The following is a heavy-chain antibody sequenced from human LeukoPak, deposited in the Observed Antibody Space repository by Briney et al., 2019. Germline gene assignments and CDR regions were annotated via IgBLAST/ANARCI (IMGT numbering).Heavy chain of an antibody. Sequence: PGGSLRLSCAASGFTFSDYGIHWVRQAPGKGLEWVAVISYDGSKRHYTDSVKGRFTISRDSSKNTLYLQMYSLRAEDTAVYYCARGEYYFDYWGQGTLVTVSS. CDR3: ARGEYYFDY. D-gene: IGHD3-16*01. V-gene: IGHV3-30*03. CDR1: GFTFSDYG. J-gene: IGHJ4*02. CDR2: ISYDGSKR.